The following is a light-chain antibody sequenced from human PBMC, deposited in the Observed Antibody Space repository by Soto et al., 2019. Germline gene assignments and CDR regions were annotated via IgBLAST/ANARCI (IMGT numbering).Light chain of an antibody. J-gene: IGLJ1*01. V-gene: IGLV1-47*02. CDR3: AAWDDSLSGYV. CDR1: SSNIGSNY. Sequence: QSVLTQPPSASGSPGQRVTISCSGSSSNIGSNYVYWYQQLPGTAPKLLIYSNNQRPSGVPDRFSGSKSGTSASLAISGLRSEDEAAYYCAAWDDSLSGYVFGTGTKAPVL. CDR2: SNN.